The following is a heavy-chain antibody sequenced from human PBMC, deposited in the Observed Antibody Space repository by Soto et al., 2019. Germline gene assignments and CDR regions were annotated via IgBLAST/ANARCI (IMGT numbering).Heavy chain of an antibody. CDR2: IYYSGST. CDR1: GGSISSSSYY. V-gene: IGHV4-39*01. D-gene: IGHD5-12*01. CDR3: ARHSGYGPQIDY. Sequence: PSETLSLTCTVSGGSISSSSYYWGWIRQPPGKGLEWIGTIYYSGSTYYNPSLKSRVTISVDTSKNQFSLKLSSVTAADTAVYYCARHSGYGPQIDYWGQGTLVTVSS. J-gene: IGHJ4*02.